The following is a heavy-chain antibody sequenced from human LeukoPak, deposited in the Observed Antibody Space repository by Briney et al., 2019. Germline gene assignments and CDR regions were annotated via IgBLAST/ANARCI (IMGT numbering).Heavy chain of an antibody. J-gene: IGHJ5*02. V-gene: IGHV4-38-2*02. D-gene: IGHD1-26*01. Sequence: SETLSLTCTVSGYSISSGYYWGWIRQPPGKGLEWIGSIYHSGNTYYNPSLKSRLTISPDTSKNQFSLKLTSVTAADTAVYYCTREVRSAWASFDPWGQGTLVIVSS. CDR1: GYSISSGYY. CDR3: TREVRSAWASFDP. CDR2: IYHSGNT.